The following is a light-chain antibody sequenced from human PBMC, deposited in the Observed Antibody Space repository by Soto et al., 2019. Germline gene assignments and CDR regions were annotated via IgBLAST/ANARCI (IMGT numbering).Light chain of an antibody. CDR2: DVS. CDR3: SSYTGSSTLEGV. Sequence: QSVLNQPAYVSGSPGQSITISSTGTSSDVGGYNYVSWYQQHPGKAPKLIIYDVSNRPSWVSNRFSGSKSGNTASLTISGLQAEDEADYYCSSYTGSSTLEGVFGTGTKVTVL. J-gene: IGLJ1*01. CDR1: SSDVGGYNY. V-gene: IGLV2-14*01.